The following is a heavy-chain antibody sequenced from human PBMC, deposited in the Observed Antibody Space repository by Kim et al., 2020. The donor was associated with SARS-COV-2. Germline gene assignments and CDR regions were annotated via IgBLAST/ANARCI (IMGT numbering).Heavy chain of an antibody. CDR3: AARTGYCSSTRCLPQTFD. J-gene: IGHJ4*01. V-gene: IGHV4-34*01. CDR1: GGSFSGYY. CDR2: INHSGST. D-gene: IGHD2-2*01. Sequence: SETLSLTCAVYGGSFSGYYWSWIRQPPGKGLEWIGEINHSGSTNYNPSLKSRVTISVDTSKNQFSLKLSSVTAADTAVYYCAARTGYCSSTRCLPQTFD.